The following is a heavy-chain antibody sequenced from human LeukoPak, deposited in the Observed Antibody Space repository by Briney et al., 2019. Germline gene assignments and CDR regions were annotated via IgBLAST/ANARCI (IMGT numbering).Heavy chain of an antibody. CDR1: GYTFTSYD. CDR3: ATGTGYAAEGFDY. J-gene: IGHJ4*02. V-gene: IGHV1-8*01. CDR2: MNPNSGNT. D-gene: IGHD2-15*01. Sequence: ASVKVSCKASGYTFTSYDINWVRQATGQGLEWMGWMNPNSGNTGYAQKFQGRVTMTEDTSTDTAYMELSSLRSEDTAVYYCATGTGYAAEGFDYWGQGTLVTVSS.